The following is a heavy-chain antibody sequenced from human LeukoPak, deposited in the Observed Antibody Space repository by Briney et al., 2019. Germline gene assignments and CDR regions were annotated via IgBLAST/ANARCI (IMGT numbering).Heavy chain of an antibody. CDR1: GFTFSSHN. Sequence: HPGGSLRLSCAASGFTFSSHNMNWVRQAPGKGLEWVSYISSGTSTIYYADSVKGRFTISRDNAKNSLYLQMNSLRAEDTAVYYCARDPSDYWGQGTLVTVSS. CDR2: ISSGTSTI. V-gene: IGHV3-48*01. J-gene: IGHJ4*02. CDR3: ARDPSDY.